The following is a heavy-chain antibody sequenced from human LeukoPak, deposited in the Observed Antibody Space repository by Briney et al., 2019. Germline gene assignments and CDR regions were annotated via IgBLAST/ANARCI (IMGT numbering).Heavy chain of an antibody. CDR1: GFTFSSYS. V-gene: IGHV3-48*04. Sequence: GGSLRLSCAASGFTFSSYSMNCVRQAPGKGLEWVSYISSSSSTIYYADSVKGRFTISRDNAKNSLYLQMNSLRAEDTAVYYCAKGPYYDFWSGYPFDYWGQGTLVTVSS. D-gene: IGHD3-3*01. J-gene: IGHJ4*02. CDR3: AKGPYYDFWSGYPFDY. CDR2: ISSSSSTI.